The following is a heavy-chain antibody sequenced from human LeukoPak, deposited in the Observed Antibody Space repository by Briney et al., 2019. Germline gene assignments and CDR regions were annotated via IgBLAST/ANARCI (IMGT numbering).Heavy chain of an antibody. CDR2: INHRGST. V-gene: IGHV4-34*01. J-gene: IGHJ4*02. D-gene: IGHD5-12*01. CDR1: GGSFGGYY. Sequence: PSETLSLTCAVYGGSFGGYYWSWIRQPPGKGREWNGEINHRGSTNYNPALKSRVTIPVATSKNQSPLKLSSVTAADTAVYYCARGSSYSGSVHWGQGTLVTVSS. CDR3: ARGSSYSGSVH.